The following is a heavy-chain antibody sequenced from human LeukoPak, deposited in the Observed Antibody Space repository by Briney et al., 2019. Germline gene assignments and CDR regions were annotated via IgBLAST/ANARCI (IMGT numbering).Heavy chain of an antibody. D-gene: IGHD2-15*01. Sequence: GGSLRLSCAASGFTFDDYGMSWVRQAPGKGLEWVSGINWNGGSTGYADSVKGRFTISRDNAKNSLYLQMNSLRAEDTALYYCARDIPGSVVVVAADAFDYWGQGTLVTVSS. CDR3: ARDIPGSVVVVAADAFDY. CDR1: GFTFDDYG. J-gene: IGHJ4*02. CDR2: INWNGGST. V-gene: IGHV3-20*04.